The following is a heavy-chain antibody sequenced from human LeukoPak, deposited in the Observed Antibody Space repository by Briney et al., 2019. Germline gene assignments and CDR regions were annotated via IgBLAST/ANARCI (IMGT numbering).Heavy chain of an antibody. D-gene: IGHD6-13*01. CDR1: GGTFSSYA. Sequence: ASVKVSCKASGGTFSSYAISWVRQAPGQGLEWMGRIIPILGIANYAQKFQGRVTITADKSTSTAYMELSSLRSEDTAVYYCARGLIAAAGDFDYWGQGTLVTVSS. V-gene: IGHV1-69*04. J-gene: IGHJ4*02. CDR3: ARGLIAAAGDFDY. CDR2: IIPILGIA.